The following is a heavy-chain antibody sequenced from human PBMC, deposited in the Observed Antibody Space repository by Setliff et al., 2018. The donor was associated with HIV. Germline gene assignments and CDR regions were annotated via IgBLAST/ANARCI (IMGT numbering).Heavy chain of an antibody. D-gene: IGHD3-16*01. V-gene: IGHV3-74*01. Sequence: GGSLRLSCVASGFTFDDSWIHWVRQVPGKGLVWVSHINSDGSGTSYADSVKGRFTISRDNSGNTLYLEMNSLTTDDTAVYFCAKDITSHGMDVWGQGTTVTVSS. CDR2: INSDGSGT. J-gene: IGHJ6*02. CDR3: AKDITSHGMDV. CDR1: GFTFDDSW.